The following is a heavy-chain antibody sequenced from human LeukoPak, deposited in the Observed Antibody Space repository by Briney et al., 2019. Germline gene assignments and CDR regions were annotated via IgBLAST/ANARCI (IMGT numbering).Heavy chain of an antibody. CDR1: GFTFSTHA. J-gene: IGHJ6*03. V-gene: IGHV3-23*01. D-gene: IGHD1-26*01. CDR2: ISGPGGTT. Sequence: PGGSLRLSCVVSGFTFSTHAMTWVRQAPGKGLERVSDISGPGGTTYYAASVKGRFTISRDNSKNTLYLQMNSLRAEDTAVYYCAKHSGSYVSYYYYYMDVWGKGTTVTVSS. CDR3: AKHSGSYVSYYYYYMDV.